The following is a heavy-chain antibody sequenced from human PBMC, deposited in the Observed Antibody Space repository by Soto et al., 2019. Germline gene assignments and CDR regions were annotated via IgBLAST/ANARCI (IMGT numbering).Heavy chain of an antibody. D-gene: IGHD3-3*01. CDR3: ARAPAEIFGVVTIDY. J-gene: IGHJ4*02. V-gene: IGHV4-31*03. CDR2: IYYSGST. Sequence: PSETLSLTCTVSGGSISSGGYYWSWIRQHPGKGLEWIGYIYYSGSTYYNPSLKSRVTISVDTSKNQFSLKLSSVTAADTAVYYCARAPAEIFGVVTIDYWGQGTLVTVSS. CDR1: GGSISSGGYY.